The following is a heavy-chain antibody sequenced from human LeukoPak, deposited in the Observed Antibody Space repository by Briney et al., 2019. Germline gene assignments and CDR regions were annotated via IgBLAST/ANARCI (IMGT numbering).Heavy chain of an antibody. CDR2: ISGSGGST. Sequence: GGSLRLSCAASGFTFSSYAMSWVRQAPGKGLEWVSAISGSGGSTYYADSVKGRFTISRDNSKNTLYLQMNSLRVEDTAVYYCASDQGGRGPTTYDYWGQGVLVTVSS. D-gene: IGHD1-14*01. J-gene: IGHJ4*02. CDR3: ASDQGGRGPTTYDY. V-gene: IGHV3-23*01. CDR1: GFTFSSYA.